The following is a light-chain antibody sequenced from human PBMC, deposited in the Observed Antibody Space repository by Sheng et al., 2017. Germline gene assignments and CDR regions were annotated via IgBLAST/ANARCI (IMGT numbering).Light chain of an antibody. Sequence: EIVMTQSPATLSVSPGARATLSCRASQSVGSNLAWYQQKPGQAPRLLISGASTRATGIPARFSGSGSGTEFTLTISSLQSEDFAVYYCQQYNSWPMYTFGQGTKLEIK. CDR2: GAS. CDR3: QQYNSWPMYT. V-gene: IGKV3-15*01. J-gene: IGKJ2*01. CDR1: QSVGSN.